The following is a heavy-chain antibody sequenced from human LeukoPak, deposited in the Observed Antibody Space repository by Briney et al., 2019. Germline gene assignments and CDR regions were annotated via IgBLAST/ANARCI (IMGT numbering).Heavy chain of an antibody. CDR3: ARDPDGAGYFDY. Sequence: ASVKVSCKASGYTFTDYYMHWVRQAPGQGLEWVGWINPTSGDTNYAQKFQGRVTMTRDTSISTAYMDLSRLRFDDTAVYYCARDPDGAGYFDYWGQGTLVTVSS. CDR1: GYTFTDYY. V-gene: IGHV1-2*02. CDR2: INPTSGDT. J-gene: IGHJ4*02.